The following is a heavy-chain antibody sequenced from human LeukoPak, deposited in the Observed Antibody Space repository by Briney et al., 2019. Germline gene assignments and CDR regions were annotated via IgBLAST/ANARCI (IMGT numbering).Heavy chain of an antibody. J-gene: IGHJ4*02. D-gene: IGHD5-18*01. CDR1: GYTFTGYY. CDR2: INPNSGGT. CDR3: ARDWKRGYSYGFLFDY. V-gene: IGHV1-2*06. Sequence: GASVKVSCRASGYTFTGYYMHWVRQAPGQGLEWMGRINPNSGGTNYAQKFQGRVTMTRDTSISTAYMELSGLRSDDTAVYYCARDWKRGYSYGFLFDYWGQGTLVTVSS.